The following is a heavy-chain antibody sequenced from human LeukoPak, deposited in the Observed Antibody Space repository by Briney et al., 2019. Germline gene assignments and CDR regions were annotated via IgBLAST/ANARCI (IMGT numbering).Heavy chain of an antibody. CDR2: INHSGST. J-gene: IGHJ4*02. CDR3: ARALVAAAGRRTFGY. V-gene: IGHV4-34*01. CDR1: GGSFSGYY. D-gene: IGHD6-13*01. Sequence: PSETLSLTCAVYGGSFSGYYWSWIRQPPGKGLEWIGEINHSGSTNYNPSLKSRVTISVDTSKNQFSLKLSSVTAADTAVYYCARALVAAAGRRTFGYWGQGTLVTVSS.